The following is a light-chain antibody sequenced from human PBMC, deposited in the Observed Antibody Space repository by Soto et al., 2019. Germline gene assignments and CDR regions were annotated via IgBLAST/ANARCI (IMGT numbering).Light chain of an antibody. CDR1: QSVNNN. J-gene: IGKJ1*01. Sequence: EIVMTQSPATLSVSPGERATLSCRASQSVNNNLACYQQKPGQAPRLLIYGASTRATGVPARISGSGSGTQFTLTINSLQSEDFAVYYCQQYNNWPGTFGQGTKVDIK. CDR3: QQYNNWPGT. CDR2: GAS. V-gene: IGKV3-15*01.